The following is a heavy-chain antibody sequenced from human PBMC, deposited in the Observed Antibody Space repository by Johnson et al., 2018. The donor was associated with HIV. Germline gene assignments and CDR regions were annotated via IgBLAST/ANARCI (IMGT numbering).Heavy chain of an antibody. CDR1: GFTFSSYG. V-gene: IGHV3-30*19. J-gene: IGHJ3*02. D-gene: IGHD4-17*01. CDR3: AELPGFGDYDDGALDI. CDR2: ISYDGSNK. Sequence: QVQLVESGGGVVQPGRSLRLSCAASGFTFSSYGMHWVRQAPGKGLEWVAVISYDGSNKYYADSVKGRFTISRDNSKNTLYLQMKSLRAEDTAVYYCAELPGFGDYDDGALDIWGQGTMVTVSS.